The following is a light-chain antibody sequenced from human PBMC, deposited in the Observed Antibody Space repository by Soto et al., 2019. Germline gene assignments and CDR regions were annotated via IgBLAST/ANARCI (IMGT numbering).Light chain of an antibody. CDR3: SSYTGSDNLVL. CDR2: NVT. V-gene: IGLV2-14*01. CDR1: SRDVGGYNY. J-gene: IGLJ2*01. Sequence: QSALTQPASVSGSPGQSITISCTGTSRDVGGYNYVSWYQQHTGKAPKLMIYNVTNWPSGVSSRFSGSKSGNTASLTISGLQAEDEADYYCSSYTGSDNLVLFGGGTKLTVL.